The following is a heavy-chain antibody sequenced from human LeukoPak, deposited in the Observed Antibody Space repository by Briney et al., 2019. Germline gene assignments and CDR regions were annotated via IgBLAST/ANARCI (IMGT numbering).Heavy chain of an antibody. CDR2: ISPSSSDI. V-gene: IGHV3-48*02. D-gene: IGHD3-10*01. CDR3: AREGSGSPHYGMDV. J-gene: IGHJ6*02. CDR1: GFTFSIYS. Sequence: GGSLRLSCAASGFTFSIYSMNWVRQAPGKGLEWVTYISPSSSDIYSADSVKGRFTISRDNAKNSLFLQMNSLRDEDTAVYYCAREGSGSPHYGMDVWGQGTTVTVSS.